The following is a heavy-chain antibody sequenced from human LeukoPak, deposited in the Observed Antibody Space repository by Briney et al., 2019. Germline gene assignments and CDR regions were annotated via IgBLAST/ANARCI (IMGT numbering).Heavy chain of an antibody. J-gene: IGHJ5*02. CDR2: ISWNSGSI. CDR3: AKDEYSNSYNWFDP. Sequence: PCRSLRLSCAASGFTFDDYAMHWVRKAPGKGLEWVSGISWNSGSIGYADSVKGRFTISRDNAKNSLYLQMNSLRAEDTAFYYCAKDEYSNSYNWFDPWGQGTLVTVSS. CDR1: GFTFDDYA. V-gene: IGHV3-9*01. D-gene: IGHD6-6*01.